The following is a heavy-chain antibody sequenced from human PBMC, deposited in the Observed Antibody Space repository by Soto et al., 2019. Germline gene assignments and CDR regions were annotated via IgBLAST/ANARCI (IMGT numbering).Heavy chain of an antibody. CDR1: GYTFTSYD. CDR3: ARGITMVWGVIIGY. D-gene: IGHD3-10*01. Sequence: ASVKVSCKASGYTFTSYDINWVRQATGQGLEWMGWMNSNSGNTGYAQKFQGRVTMTRNTSISTAYMELSSLRSEDTAVYYCARGITMVWGVIIGYWGQGTLVTVSS. CDR2: MNSNSGNT. V-gene: IGHV1-8*01. J-gene: IGHJ4*02.